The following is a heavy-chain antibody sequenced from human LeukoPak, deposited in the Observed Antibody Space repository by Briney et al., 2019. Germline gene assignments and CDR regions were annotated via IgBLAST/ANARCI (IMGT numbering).Heavy chain of an antibody. CDR2: IYYSGST. J-gene: IGHJ4*02. D-gene: IGHD1-7*01. CDR1: GGSISSYY. Sequence: SETLSLTCTVSGGSISSYYWSWIRQPPGKGLEWIGYIYYSGSTNYNPSLKSRVTISVDTSKNQFSLKLSSVTAADTAVYYCARFDLNYAFDYWGQGTLVTVSS. CDR3: ARFDLNYAFDY. V-gene: IGHV4-59*01.